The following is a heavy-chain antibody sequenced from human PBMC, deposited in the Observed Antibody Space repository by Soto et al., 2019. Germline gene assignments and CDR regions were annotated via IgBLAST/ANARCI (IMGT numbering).Heavy chain of an antibody. CDR1: GGSISSGDYY. J-gene: IGHJ4*02. CDR2: IYYSGST. V-gene: IGHV4-30-4*01. Sequence: PSETLSLTCTVSGGSISSGDYYWSWIRQPPGKGLEWIGYIYYSGSTYYNPSLKSRVTISVDTSRNQFSLKLSSVTAADTAVYYCARVGSFLLHVDYWGQGTLVTVSS. CDR3: ARVGSFLLHVDY. D-gene: IGHD2-15*01.